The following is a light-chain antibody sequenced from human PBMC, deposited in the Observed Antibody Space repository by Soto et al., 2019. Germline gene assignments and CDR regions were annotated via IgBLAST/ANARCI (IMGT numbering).Light chain of an antibody. Sequence: EIVLTQSPGTLSLSPGERATLSCRASQSVSSSYLGWYQQKPGQAPRLLIYGTSSRATGIPDRFSGSGSGTGFILTISRLEPEDFAVYYCQQYGSSPTFGQGTKVEI. V-gene: IGKV3-20*01. J-gene: IGKJ1*01. CDR3: QQYGSSPT. CDR1: QSVSSSY. CDR2: GTS.